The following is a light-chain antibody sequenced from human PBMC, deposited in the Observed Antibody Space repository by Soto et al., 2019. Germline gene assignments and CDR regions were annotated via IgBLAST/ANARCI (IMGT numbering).Light chain of an antibody. V-gene: IGLV1-40*01. Sequence: QSVLTQPPSVSGAPGQRVTISCTGSSSNIGAGYDEHWYQQLPGTAPKLLIYGTSNRPSGVPDRFSGSKSGTSASLAITGLQAEDEADYYCQSYDSSLHVVFGGGTKLTVL. J-gene: IGLJ2*01. CDR3: QSYDSSLHVV. CDR2: GTS. CDR1: SSNIGAGYD.